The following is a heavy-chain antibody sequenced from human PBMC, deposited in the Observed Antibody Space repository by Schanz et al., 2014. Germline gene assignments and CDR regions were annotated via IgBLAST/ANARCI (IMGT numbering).Heavy chain of an antibody. V-gene: IGHV3-72*01. CDR3: VRLDVHDY. CDR1: GFTFSDYY. Sequence: VQLVDSGGGLVKPGGSLRLSCAASGFTFSDYYMTWIRQAPGKGLEWVGHSRNKGHSYTSEYAASVKGRFTISRDDSRNSLYLQMSSLKTEDTAVYYCVRLDVHDYWGQGTLVTVSA. CDR2: SRNKGHSYTS. J-gene: IGHJ4*02. D-gene: IGHD3-16*01.